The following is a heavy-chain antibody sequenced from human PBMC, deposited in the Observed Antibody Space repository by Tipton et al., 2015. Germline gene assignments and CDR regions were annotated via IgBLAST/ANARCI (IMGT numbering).Heavy chain of an antibody. D-gene: IGHD1-1*01. CDR1: GGSFSGHY. CDR3: ARTLPTSMEIDP. V-gene: IGHV4-34*01. J-gene: IGHJ5*02. Sequence: TLSLTCAVYGGSFSGHYWTWIRQPPGKGLEWIGEINHSEGTNYNPSLKSRVTISANTSKNQFSLKLSSVAAADTAVYYCARTLPTSMEIDPWGQGTLVTVSS. CDR2: INHSEGT.